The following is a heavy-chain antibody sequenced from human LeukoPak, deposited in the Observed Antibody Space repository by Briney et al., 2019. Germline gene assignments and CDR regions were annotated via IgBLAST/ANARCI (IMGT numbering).Heavy chain of an antibody. D-gene: IGHD6-19*01. CDR2: ISYDGSNK. V-gene: IGHV3-30-3*01. CDR3: AKESTIAVADFDY. Sequence: PGGSLRLSCAASGFTFSSYAMPWVRQAPGKGLEWVAVISYDGSNKYYADSVKGRFTISRDNSKNTLYLQMNSLRAEDTAVYYCAKESTIAVADFDYWGQGTLVTVSS. J-gene: IGHJ4*02. CDR1: GFTFSSYA.